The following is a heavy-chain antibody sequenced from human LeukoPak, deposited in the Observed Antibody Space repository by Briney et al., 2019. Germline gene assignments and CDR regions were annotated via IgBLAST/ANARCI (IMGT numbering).Heavy chain of an antibody. CDR3: ARDVSLDWNYGVLHYDWFDP. Sequence: GRSLRLSCAASGFTFSSYSMHWVRQAPGKGLEWVAVISYDGSNKYYADSVKGRFTISRDNSKNTLYLQMNSLRAEDTAVYYCARDVSLDWNYGVLHYDWFDPWGQGTLVTVSS. V-gene: IGHV3-30*04. J-gene: IGHJ5*02. D-gene: IGHD1-7*01. CDR2: ISYDGSNK. CDR1: GFTFSSYS.